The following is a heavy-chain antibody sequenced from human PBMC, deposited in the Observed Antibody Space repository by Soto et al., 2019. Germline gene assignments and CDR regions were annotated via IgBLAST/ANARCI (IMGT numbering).Heavy chain of an antibody. V-gene: IGHV4-39*01. D-gene: IGHD5-12*01. Sequence: PSETLSLTCTVSGGSISSSSYYWGWIRQPPEKGLEWIGSIYYSGSTYYNPSLKSRVTISVDTSKNQFSLKLSSVTAADTAVYYCARRWRDGYNPNWFDPWGQGTLVTVSS. J-gene: IGHJ5*02. CDR3: ARRWRDGYNPNWFDP. CDR1: GGSISSSSYY. CDR2: IYYSGST.